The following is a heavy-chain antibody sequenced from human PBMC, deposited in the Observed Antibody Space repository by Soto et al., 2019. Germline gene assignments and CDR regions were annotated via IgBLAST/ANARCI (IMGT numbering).Heavy chain of an antibody. CDR3: ARGPSADKVDY. V-gene: IGHV4-30-4*01. Sequence: QVQLQESGPGLVKPSQTLSLTCTVSGGSTNRGGYFWSWIRQTPGKGLEWIGHIYNSGTTYTNPSLNSRATISGDTSPNQFSLNLRSVTAADTAIYYCARGPSADKVDYWGQGTLVTVSS. J-gene: IGHJ4*02. CDR2: IYNSGTT. D-gene: IGHD3-3*01. CDR1: GGSTNRGGYF.